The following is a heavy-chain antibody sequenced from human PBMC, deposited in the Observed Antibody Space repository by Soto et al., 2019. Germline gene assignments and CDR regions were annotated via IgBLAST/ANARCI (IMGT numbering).Heavy chain of an antibody. CDR3: AREKQQLGLDY. J-gene: IGHJ4*02. V-gene: IGHV3-30-3*01. Sequence: QVQLVESGGGVVQPGRSLRLSCAASGFTFSSYAMHWVRQAPGKGLERVAVISYDGSNKYYADSVKGRFTISRDNSKNTLYLQMNSLRAEDTAVYYCAREKQQLGLDYWGQGTLVTVSS. CDR1: GFTFSSYA. D-gene: IGHD6-13*01. CDR2: ISYDGSNK.